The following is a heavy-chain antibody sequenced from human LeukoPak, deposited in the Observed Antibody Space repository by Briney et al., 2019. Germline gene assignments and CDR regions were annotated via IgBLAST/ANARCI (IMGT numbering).Heavy chain of an antibody. J-gene: IGHJ5*02. CDR2: INHSGST. CDR1: GGSFSGYY. V-gene: IGHV4-34*01. CDR3: ASRPLWFGELLRDNWFDP. D-gene: IGHD3-10*01. Sequence: SETLSLTCAVYGGSFSGYYWSWIRQPPGKGLEWIGEINHSGSTNYNPSLKSRVTISVDTSKNQFSLKLSSVTAADTAVYYCASRPLWFGELLRDNWFDPWGQGTLVTVSS.